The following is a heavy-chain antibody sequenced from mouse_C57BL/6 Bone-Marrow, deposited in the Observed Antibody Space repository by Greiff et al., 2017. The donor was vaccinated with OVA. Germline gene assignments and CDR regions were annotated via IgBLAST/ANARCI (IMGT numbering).Heavy chain of an antibody. CDR3: AREDYGNYEFDY. J-gene: IGHJ2*01. CDR1: GYTFTDYN. V-gene: IGHV1-18*01. Sequence: EVQLQQSGPELVKPGASVKIPCKASGYTFTDYNMDWVKQSHGKSLEWIGDINPNNGGTIYNQKFKGKATLTVDKSSSTAYMELRSLTSEDTAVYYCAREDYGNYEFDYWGQGTTLTVSS. CDR2: INPNNGGT. D-gene: IGHD2-1*01.